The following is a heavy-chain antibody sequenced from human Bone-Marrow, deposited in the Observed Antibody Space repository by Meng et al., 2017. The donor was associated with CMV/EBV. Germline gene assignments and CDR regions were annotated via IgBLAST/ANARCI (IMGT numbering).Heavy chain of an antibody. D-gene: IGHD5-24*01. J-gene: IGHJ3*02. CDR2: IKSSDGGT. V-gene: IGHV1-2*02. CDR1: GYRLTAYY. Sequence: ASVKVSCKASGYRLTAYYIHWVRQAPGQGLEWMGWIKSSDGGTLYAQKFQGRVTMTRDTSISTAYMELSRLRSDDTAVYYCARSGEMATIRAVAFDIWGQGTMVTVSS. CDR3: ARSGEMATIRAVAFDI.